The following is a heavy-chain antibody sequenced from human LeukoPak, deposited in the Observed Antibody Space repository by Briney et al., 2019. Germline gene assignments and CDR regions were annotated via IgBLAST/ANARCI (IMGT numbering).Heavy chain of an antibody. CDR2: ISSSSSYI. V-gene: IGHV3-21*01. D-gene: IGHD6-19*01. J-gene: IGHJ4*02. CDR3: ARDPSRWLVRHYFDY. CDR1: GFTFSSYS. Sequence: GGSLRLSCAGSGFTFSSYSMNWVRQAPGKGLEWVSSISSSSSYIYYADSVKGRFTISRDNAKNSLYLQMNSLRAEDTAVYYCARDPSRWLVRHYFDYWGQGTLVTVSS.